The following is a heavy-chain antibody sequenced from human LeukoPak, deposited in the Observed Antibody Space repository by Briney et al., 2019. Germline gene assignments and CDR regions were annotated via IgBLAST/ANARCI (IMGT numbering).Heavy chain of an antibody. CDR2: ISGSGGVT. Sequence: GGSLRLSRAASGFTFTGDAMSCVCEGPGKGLERGSAISGSGGVTYYADSVKGRFTISRDNSKNTLYLQMNSLRAQGTPVYYCAKGGAVAGFISPDHWGQGTLVTVSS. V-gene: IGHV3-23*01. CDR1: GFTFTGDA. D-gene: IGHD6-19*01. J-gene: IGHJ4*02. CDR3: AKGGAVAGFISPDH.